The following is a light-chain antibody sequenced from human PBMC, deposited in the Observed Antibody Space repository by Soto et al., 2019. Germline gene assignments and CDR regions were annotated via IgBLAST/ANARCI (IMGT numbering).Light chain of an antibody. CDR1: SSNIGSKT. CDR3: ATWDDSLDGGV. J-gene: IGLJ3*02. Sequence: QSVLTQPPSASGTPGQRVTISCSGSSSNIGSKTVIWYQHLPGTAPKLLIYSDSQRPLGVPDRFSGSRSGTSAYLAISGLQSEDEAEYYCATWDDSLDGGVFGGGTQLTVL. CDR2: SDS. V-gene: IGLV1-44*01.